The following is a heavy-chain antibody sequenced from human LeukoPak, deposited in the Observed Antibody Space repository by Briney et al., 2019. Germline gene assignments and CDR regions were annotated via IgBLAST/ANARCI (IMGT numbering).Heavy chain of an antibody. CDR2: IYPGDSDT. V-gene: IGHV5-51*01. J-gene: IGHJ4*01. Sequence: GASLQISSKGSGYSFTSYWIGWVRRMPGKGLEWMGIIYPGDSDTRYSPSFQGQVTISADKSISTAYLQWSSLKASDTAMYYCAGQSSSGVDNWGQGTMVTVSS. D-gene: IGHD6-19*01. CDR3: AGQSSSGVDN. CDR1: GYSFTSYW.